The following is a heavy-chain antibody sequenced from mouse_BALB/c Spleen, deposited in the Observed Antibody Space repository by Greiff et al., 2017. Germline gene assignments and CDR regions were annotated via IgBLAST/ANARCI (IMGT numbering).Heavy chain of an antibody. CDR3: AREGFAY. Sequence: VKLMESGAELAKPGASVKMSCKASGYTFTSYWMHWVKQRPGQGLEWIGYINPSTGYTEYNQKFKDKATLTADKSSSTAYMQLSSLTSEDSAVYCCAREGFAYWGQGTLVTVSA. CDR1: GYTFTSYW. V-gene: IGHV1-7*01. CDR2: INPSTGYT. J-gene: IGHJ3*01.